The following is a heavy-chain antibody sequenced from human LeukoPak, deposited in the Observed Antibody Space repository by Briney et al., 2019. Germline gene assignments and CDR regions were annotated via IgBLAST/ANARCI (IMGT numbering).Heavy chain of an antibody. CDR3: ARGGQSKYDSSGYLNYFDY. CDR1: GFTFSSYV. D-gene: IGHD3-22*01. Sequence: GGSLRLSCAASGFTFSSYVMYWVRQAPRKGLEYVSSISSNGGSTYYANSVKGRFTISRDNSKNTLYLQMGSLRAEDMAVYYCARGGQSKYDSSGYLNYFDYWGQGTLVTVSS. J-gene: IGHJ4*02. V-gene: IGHV3-64*01. CDR2: ISSNGGST.